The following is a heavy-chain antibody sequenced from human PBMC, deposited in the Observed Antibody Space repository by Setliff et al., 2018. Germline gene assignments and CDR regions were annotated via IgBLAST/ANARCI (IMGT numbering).Heavy chain of an antibody. CDR1: GGSISSSLYY. Sequence: KASETLSLTCTVSGGSISSSLYYWGWIRQPPGKGLEWIGSIYYSGSTYYNPSLKSRVTISVDTSENQFSLKLSSVTAADTAVYYCATSVSWIQLVLYPQGHPEPFDYWGQGTLVTVSS. CDR3: ATSVSWIQLVLYPQGHPEPFDY. CDR2: IYYSGST. D-gene: IGHD5-18*01. V-gene: IGHV4-39*07. J-gene: IGHJ4*02.